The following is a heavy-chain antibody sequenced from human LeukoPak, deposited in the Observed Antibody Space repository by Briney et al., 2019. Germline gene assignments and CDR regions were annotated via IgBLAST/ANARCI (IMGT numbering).Heavy chain of an antibody. CDR3: ARDLKEYQLLVGIYP. J-gene: IGHJ5*02. CDR1: GFTFSSYW. Sequence: PGGSLRLFCAASGFTFSSYWMLWVRQAPGKALVRVSRINSDGSSTSYADSVKVRFTISRDNAKNTLYLQMNSLGAEDTAVYYCARDLKEYQLLVGIYPWGQGTLVAVSS. V-gene: IGHV3-74*01. D-gene: IGHD2-2*01. CDR2: INSDGSST.